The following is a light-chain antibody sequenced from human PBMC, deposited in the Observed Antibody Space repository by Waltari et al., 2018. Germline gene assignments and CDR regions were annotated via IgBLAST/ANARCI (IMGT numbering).Light chain of an antibody. J-gene: IGLJ3*02. CDR3: KSYTGTGSWV. V-gene: IGLV2-14*03. CDR1: KSAVGYYTL. Sequence: QSALNQPASASGSPGQSNTLPCPGTKSAVGYYTLVSWYQQHPGKAPKVIIYDVSQRPSGISNRFSGSKAGNTASLIISEIQTDDEADYYCKSYTGTGSWVFGGGTKLTVL. CDR2: DVS.